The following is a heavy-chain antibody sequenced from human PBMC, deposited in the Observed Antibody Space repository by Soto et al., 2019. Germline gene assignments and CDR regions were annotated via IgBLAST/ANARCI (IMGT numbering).Heavy chain of an antibody. CDR3: AKDRTVTTSPFDY. CDR2: ISGGGGNT. J-gene: IGHJ4*02. CDR1: GFTLCSYA. V-gene: IGHV3-23*01. Sequence: EVQLLESGGGLVQPGGSLRLSCVASGFTLCSYAMSWVRQAPGKGLEWISAISGGGGNTNYADSVKGRFTISRDNSKNMVYLQMNSLRAEDTAEYYCAKDRTVTTSPFDYWGQGTLVTVSS. D-gene: IGHD4-17*01.